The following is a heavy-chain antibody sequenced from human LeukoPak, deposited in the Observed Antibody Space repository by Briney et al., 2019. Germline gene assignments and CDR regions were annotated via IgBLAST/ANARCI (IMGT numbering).Heavy chain of an antibody. J-gene: IGHJ4*02. CDR1: GGTFSSYA. D-gene: IGHD2-2*01. CDR3: ASRLYCSNTRCRNFPFAY. V-gene: IGHV1-69*01. CDR2: IIPIFGTA. Sequence: TVKVSCKASGGTFSSYAINWVRQAPGQGLEWVGGIIPIFGTANYAQKFQDRVTITADESTSTAYMELSSLRSEDTAIYYCASRLYCSNTRCRNFPFAYWGQGTLVTVSS.